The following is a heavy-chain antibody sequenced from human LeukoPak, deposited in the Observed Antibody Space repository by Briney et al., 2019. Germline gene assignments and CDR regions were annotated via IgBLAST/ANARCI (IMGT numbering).Heavy chain of an antibody. V-gene: IGHV1-69*05. Sequence: SVKVSCKASGGTFSSYAISWVRQAPGQGLEWMGGIIPIFGTANYAQKFQDRVTMTSDTSTSTVYMEVSSLRSEDTAVYYCARYHAMVTTYTFDYWGQGTLVTVSS. D-gene: IGHD4-17*01. CDR3: ARYHAMVTTYTFDY. J-gene: IGHJ4*02. CDR2: IIPIFGTA. CDR1: GGTFSSYA.